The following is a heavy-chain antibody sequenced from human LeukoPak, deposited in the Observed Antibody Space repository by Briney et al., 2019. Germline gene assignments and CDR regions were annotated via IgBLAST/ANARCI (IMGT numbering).Heavy chain of an antibody. J-gene: IGHJ4*02. CDR3: VRGGWGASWSN. CDR1: GGSISSSYYY. D-gene: IGHD6-19*01. Sequence: ETLSLTCTVSGGSISSSYYYWGWIRQPPGKGLEWVSGIGDSGGDTYYADSVKGRFTISRDNSQNTLYLQMESLRVEDTAVYYCVRGGWGASWSNWGQGTLVTVSS. CDR2: IGDSGGDT. V-gene: IGHV3-23*01.